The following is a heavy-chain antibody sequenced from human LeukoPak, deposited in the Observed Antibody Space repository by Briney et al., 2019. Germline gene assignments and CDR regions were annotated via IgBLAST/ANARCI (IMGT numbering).Heavy chain of an antibody. Sequence: GASVKVSCKASGYTFTGYYMHWVRQAPGQGLEWMGWINPNSGGTNYAQKFQGRVTMTRDTSISTAYMELSRLRSDDTAVYYCARDGYCSSTSCYTAGYYYYYYMDVWGKGTTVTVSS. CDR2: INPNSGGT. CDR3: ARDGYCSSTSCYTAGYYYYYYMDV. CDR1: GYTFTGYY. D-gene: IGHD2-2*02. J-gene: IGHJ6*03. V-gene: IGHV1-2*02.